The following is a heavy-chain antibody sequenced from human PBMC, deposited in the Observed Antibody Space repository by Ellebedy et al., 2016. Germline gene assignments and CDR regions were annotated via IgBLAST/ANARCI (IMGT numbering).Heavy chain of an antibody. V-gene: IGHV3-7*01. CDR1: GFTFSNYW. D-gene: IGHD3-10*01. Sequence: GGSLRLXXAASGFTFSNYWMSWVRQAPGKGLEWVANIKEDGSEKYYVDSVKGRFTISRDNAKNSLYLQMNSLRVEDTAVYYCATLSGWGQGTLVTVSS. J-gene: IGHJ4*02. CDR2: IKEDGSEK. CDR3: ATLSG.